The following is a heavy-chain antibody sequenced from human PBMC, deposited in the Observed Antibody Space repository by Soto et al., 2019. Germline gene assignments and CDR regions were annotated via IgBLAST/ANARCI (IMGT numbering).Heavy chain of an antibody. D-gene: IGHD1-1*01. V-gene: IGHV4-30-2*01. CDR2: IYQSGST. CDR3: ARADWNHLLDY. CDR1: GGSLSSDGYS. J-gene: IGHJ4*02. Sequence: QLQLQESGSRLVRPSQTLSLTCAVSGGSLSSDGYSWNWIRQPPGKGLEWIGYIYQSGSTSYNPPLKSRVSISIDMSKKQFSLRLTSVTAADAAVYYCARADWNHLLDYWGQGTLISVSS.